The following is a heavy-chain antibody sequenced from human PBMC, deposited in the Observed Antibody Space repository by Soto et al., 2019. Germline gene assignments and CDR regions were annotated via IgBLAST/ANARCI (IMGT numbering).Heavy chain of an antibody. V-gene: IGHV3-30*03. CDR2: ISYEGSNK. J-gene: IGHJ4*02. D-gene: IGHD3-10*01. CDR1: GFPFTTYG. CDR3: VGGQYYFDY. Sequence: QVQLVESGGGVVQPGRSLRLSCAASGFPFTTYGMHWVREGPGKGLEWVAVISYEGSNKYYADSVKGRFTISRDNSTNTLFLQMNSLRPEDTALYYCVGGQYYFDYRGQGTLVTVSS.